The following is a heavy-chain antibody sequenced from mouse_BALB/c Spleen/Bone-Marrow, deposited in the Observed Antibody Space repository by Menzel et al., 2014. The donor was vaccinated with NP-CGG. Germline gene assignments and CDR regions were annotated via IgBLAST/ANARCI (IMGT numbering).Heavy chain of an antibody. J-gene: IGHJ3*01. Sequence: EVQGVESGGGLAQPGGSLKLSCAASGFDCSRYWMSWVRQAPGKGLEWIGEINPDRSTINYTPSLKDKFIISRDNAKNTLYLQMSKVRSEDTALYYCARPGWGNFVFVYWGQGTLVTVST. CDR2: INPDRSTI. D-gene: IGHD2-1*01. CDR3: ARPGWGNFVFVY. V-gene: IGHV4-1*02. CDR1: GFDCSRYW.